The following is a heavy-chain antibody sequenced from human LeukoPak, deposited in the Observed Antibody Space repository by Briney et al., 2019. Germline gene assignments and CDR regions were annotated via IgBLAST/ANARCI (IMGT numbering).Heavy chain of an antibody. J-gene: IGHJ6*02. V-gene: IGHV7-4-1*02. CDR1: GYTFTGYY. CDR3: ARGYGSGSYYRNYYYGMDV. Sequence: ASVKVSCKASGYTFTGYYMHWVRQAPGQGLEWMGWINTNTGNPTYAQGFTGRFVFSLDTSVSTAYLQISSLKAEDTAVYYCARGYGSGSYYRNYYYGMDVWGQGTTVTVSS. D-gene: IGHD3-10*01. CDR2: INTNTGNP.